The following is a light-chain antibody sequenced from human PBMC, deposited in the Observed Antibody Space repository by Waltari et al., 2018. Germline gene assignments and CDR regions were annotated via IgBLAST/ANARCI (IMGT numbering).Light chain of an antibody. CDR3: SSYTSISNTWV. J-gene: IGLJ3*02. CDR2: DVS. Sequence: QPALTKPASVSGSPGQSITISCTGTSSHVGGYHYSLCYQQHPCKAPKFMIYDVSNRPSGVSNRFSGSKSGNTASLTISGLQAEDEADYYCSSYTSISNTWVFGGGTKLTVL. V-gene: IGLV2-14*01. CDR1: SSHVGGYHY.